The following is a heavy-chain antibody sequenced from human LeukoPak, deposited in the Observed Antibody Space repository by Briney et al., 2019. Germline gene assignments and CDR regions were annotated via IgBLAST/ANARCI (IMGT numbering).Heavy chain of an antibody. J-gene: IGHJ4*02. D-gene: IGHD6-19*01. CDR3: ARQSYSSGLED. V-gene: IGHV3-33*01. CDR2: IWYDGSNK. CDR1: GFTFSSYG. Sequence: GGSQRLSCAASGFTFSSYGMHWVRQAPGKGLEWVAVIWYDGSNKYYADSVKGRFTISRDNSKNTLYLQMNSLRAEDTAVYYCARQSYSSGLEDWGQGTLDTVSS.